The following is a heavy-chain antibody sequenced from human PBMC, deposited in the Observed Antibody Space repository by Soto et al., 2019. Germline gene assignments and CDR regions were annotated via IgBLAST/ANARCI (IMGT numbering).Heavy chain of an antibody. V-gene: IGHV3-23*01. CDR2: ISGSGRST. Sequence: GSLRLSCAASGFTFSSYAMSWVRQAPGKGLEWVSAISGSGRSTYYADSVKGRFTISRDNSKNTLYLQMSSLRAEDTAVYYCAKDSPYYDFWSGPHDYWGQGTLVTVSS. J-gene: IGHJ4*02. CDR1: GFTFSSYA. D-gene: IGHD3-3*01. CDR3: AKDSPYYDFWSGPHDY.